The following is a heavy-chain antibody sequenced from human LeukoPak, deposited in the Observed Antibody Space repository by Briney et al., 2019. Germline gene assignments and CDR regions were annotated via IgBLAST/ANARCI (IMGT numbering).Heavy chain of an antibody. CDR2: INPNSGGT. V-gene: IGHV1-2*02. J-gene: IGHJ5*02. D-gene: IGHD3-16*01. Sequence: GASVKVSCKTSGYSFTDYYMHWVRQAPGQGLEWMGWINPNSGGTSSAQKFQGRVTMTRDTSVTTVYMEVRWLTSDDTAVYYCARADRLHGGPYLTSPWGQGTLVTVSS. CDR1: GYSFTDYY. CDR3: ARADRLHGGPYLTSP.